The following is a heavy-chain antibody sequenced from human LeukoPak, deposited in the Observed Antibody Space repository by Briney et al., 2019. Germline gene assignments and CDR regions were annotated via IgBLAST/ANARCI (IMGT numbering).Heavy chain of an antibody. CDR2: ISAYNGNT. Sequence: ASVKVSCKASGYTFTSYGISWARQAPGQGLEWMGWISAYNGNTNYAQKLQGRVTMTTDTSTSTAYMELRSLRSDDTAVYYCARDILWFGEHYYGMDVWGKGTTVTVSS. J-gene: IGHJ6*04. V-gene: IGHV1-18*04. CDR1: GYTFTSYG. D-gene: IGHD3-10*01. CDR3: ARDILWFGEHYYGMDV.